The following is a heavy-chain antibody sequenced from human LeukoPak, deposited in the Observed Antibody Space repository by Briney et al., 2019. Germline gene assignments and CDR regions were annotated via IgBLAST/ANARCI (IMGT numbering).Heavy chain of an antibody. D-gene: IGHD6-13*01. CDR1: GGSFSGYY. Sequence: PSETLSLTCAVYGGSFSGYYWSWIRQPPGQGLEWIGKIHHSGSTNYNPSLKSRVTISVDTSKNQFSLKLSSVTAADTAVYYCARDHSSSDAFDIWGQGTMVTVSS. J-gene: IGHJ3*02. CDR2: IHHSGST. CDR3: ARDHSSSDAFDI. V-gene: IGHV4-34*01.